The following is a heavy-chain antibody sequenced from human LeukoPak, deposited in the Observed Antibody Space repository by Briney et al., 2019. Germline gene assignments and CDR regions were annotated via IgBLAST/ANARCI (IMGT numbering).Heavy chain of an antibody. CDR2: ISFSSATI. D-gene: IGHD3-10*01. CDR1: GFTFSSYS. Sequence: GGSLRLSCEASGFTFSSYSMNWVRQAPGKGLEWVSYISFSSATIHYADSVKGRFTISRDYAGNSLYLQINSLRAEDTAVYYCTRLSEMLRGPEVTYYFDYWGQGTLVTVAS. V-gene: IGHV3-48*04. CDR3: TRLSEMLRGPEVTYYFDY. J-gene: IGHJ4*02.